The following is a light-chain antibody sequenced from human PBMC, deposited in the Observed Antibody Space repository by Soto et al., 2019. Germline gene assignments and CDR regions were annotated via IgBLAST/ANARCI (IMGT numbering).Light chain of an antibody. Sequence: EIVLTQSPGTLSLSPGERATLSCRASQSVSSSYLAWYQQKPGQAPRLLIYGASSRATGIPDRFSGSGSGTDFTLTISRLDPEDFAVYYCQQYGSSPLTFGQGTKVESK. CDR3: QQYGSSPLT. CDR2: GAS. V-gene: IGKV3-20*01. CDR1: QSVSSSY. J-gene: IGKJ1*01.